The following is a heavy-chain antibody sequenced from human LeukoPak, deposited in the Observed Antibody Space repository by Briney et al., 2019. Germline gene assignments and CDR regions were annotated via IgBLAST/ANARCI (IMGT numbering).Heavy chain of an antibody. D-gene: IGHD3-22*01. V-gene: IGHV4-38-2*02. CDR1: GYSISSGYY. CDR3: ASRGYYDSSVYAFDI. Sequence: KPSETLSLTCTVSGYSISSGYYWGWIRQPPGKGLEGVGSIYHSGSTYYNPSLKSRVTISVDTSKNQFSLKLSSVTAADTAVYYCASRGYYDSSVYAFDIWGQGTMVTVSS. J-gene: IGHJ3*02. CDR2: IYHSGST.